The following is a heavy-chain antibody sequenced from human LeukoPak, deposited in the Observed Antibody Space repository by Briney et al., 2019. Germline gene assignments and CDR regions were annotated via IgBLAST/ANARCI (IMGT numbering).Heavy chain of an antibody. V-gene: IGHV3-30*01. CDR2: ISYDGSNK. Sequence: GRTLSLSCAASGFTFSSYSLHWVRQAPGKGLEWVGDISYDGSNKYYADTVKGRFTISRDNSQNTLYLQMNGLRAEDTAVYYCARDSIAARSFDYWGQGTLVTVSS. J-gene: IGHJ4*02. D-gene: IGHD6-6*01. CDR1: GFTFSSYS. CDR3: ARDSIAARSFDY.